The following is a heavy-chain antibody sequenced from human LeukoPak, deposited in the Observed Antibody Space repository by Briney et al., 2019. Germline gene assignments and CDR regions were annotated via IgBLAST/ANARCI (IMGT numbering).Heavy chain of an antibody. Sequence: GGSLRLSCSASGFTFSNYAMHWVRQALGKGLEYVSAISSNGGSTYNADSVKGRFTISRDNSKNTLFLQMSSLRAEDTAVYYCVRGIFSGSFGDYWGQGTLVTVSS. CDR3: VRGIFSGSFGDY. D-gene: IGHD1-26*01. V-gene: IGHV3-64D*06. CDR2: ISSNGGST. J-gene: IGHJ4*02. CDR1: GFTFSNYA.